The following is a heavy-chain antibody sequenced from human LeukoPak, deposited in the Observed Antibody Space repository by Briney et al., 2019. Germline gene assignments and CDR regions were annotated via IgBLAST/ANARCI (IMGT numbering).Heavy chain of an antibody. Sequence: PGGSLRLSCAASGFTFSNAWMSWVRQAPGKGLEWVGRIKSKTDGGTTDYAAPVKGRFTISRDDSKNTLYLQMNSLKTEDTAVYYCTTIPKLLRYFDWSKTVDIWGQGTMVTVSS. J-gene: IGHJ3*02. CDR1: GFTFSNAW. V-gene: IGHV3-15*01. D-gene: IGHD3-9*01. CDR2: IKSKTDGGTT. CDR3: TTIPKLLRYFDWSKTVDI.